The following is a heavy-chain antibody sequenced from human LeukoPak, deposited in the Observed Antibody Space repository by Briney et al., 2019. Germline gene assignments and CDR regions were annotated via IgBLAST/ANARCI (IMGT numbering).Heavy chain of an antibody. CDR2: INHSGST. Sequence: SETLSLTCAVYGGSFSVYYWSWIRQPPGKGLEWIGEINHSGSTNYNPSLKSRVTISVDTSKNQFSLKLSSVTAADTAVYYCASGRWYGYYYYMDVWGKGTTVTVSS. D-gene: IGHD6-13*01. CDR3: ASGRWYGYYYYMDV. CDR1: GGSFSVYY. J-gene: IGHJ6*03. V-gene: IGHV4-34*01.